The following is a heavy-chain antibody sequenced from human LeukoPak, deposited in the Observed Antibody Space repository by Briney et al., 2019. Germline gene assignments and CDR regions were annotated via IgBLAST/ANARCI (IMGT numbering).Heavy chain of an antibody. D-gene: IGHD1-14*01. CDR1: GDSISSSPEY. V-gene: IGHV4-39*01. Sequence: SETLSLTCSVSGDSISSSPEYWGWIRQPPGKGLEYIGSINYSGNTYYDPSLKGRGTISVDTSKNQFSLKVTSMTAADSAVYYCSRLFVTGVDGRSWFHPWGEDPRVSVSS. J-gene: IGHJ5*02. CDR3: SRLFVTGVDGRSWFHP. CDR2: INYSGNT.